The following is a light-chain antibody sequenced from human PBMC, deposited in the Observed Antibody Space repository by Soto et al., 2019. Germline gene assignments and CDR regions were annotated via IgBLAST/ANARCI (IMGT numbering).Light chain of an antibody. CDR1: SSNTGNNY. V-gene: IGLV1-51*02. Sequence: QSALTQPPSVSAAPGQKVTISCSGSSSNTGNNYVSWYQQLPGTAPKLLIYENDKRPSGIPDRFSGSKSGTSATLGITGLQTGDEADYYCATWDSSLSAGLFGTG. CDR2: END. J-gene: IGLJ1*01. CDR3: ATWDSSLSAGL.